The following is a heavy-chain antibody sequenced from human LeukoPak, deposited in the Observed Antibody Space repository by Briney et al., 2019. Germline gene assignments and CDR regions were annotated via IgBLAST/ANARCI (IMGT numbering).Heavy chain of an antibody. J-gene: IGHJ5*01. V-gene: IGHV4-34*01. CDR2: INHSGST. D-gene: IGHD3-10*01. Sequence: SETLSLTCAVYGGSFSGYYWSWIRQPPGKGLKWIGEINHSGSTNYNPSLKSRVTVSVDTSKNQFSLKLSSVTAADTAVYYCASPYYASATSFCSSDPWGPRTPSPYAQ. CDR1: GGSFSGYY. CDR3: ASPYYASATSFCSSDP.